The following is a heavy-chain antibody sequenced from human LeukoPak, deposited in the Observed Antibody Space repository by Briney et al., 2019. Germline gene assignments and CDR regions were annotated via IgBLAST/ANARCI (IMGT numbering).Heavy chain of an antibody. J-gene: IGHJ3*02. CDR1: GYTFTGYY. D-gene: IGHD6-25*01. CDR3: ARASAARTQTAFDI. CDR2: INPNSGGT. V-gene: IGHV1-2*02. Sequence: ASVKVSCKASGYTFTGYYMHWVRQAPGQGLEWMGWINPNSGGTNYAQKFQGRVTMTRDTSISTAYMELSRLRSDDTAVYYCARASAARTQTAFDIWGQGTMVTVSS.